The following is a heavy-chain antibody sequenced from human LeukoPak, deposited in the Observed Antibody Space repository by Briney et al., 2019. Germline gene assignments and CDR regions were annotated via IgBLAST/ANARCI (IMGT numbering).Heavy chain of an antibody. CDR3: TTDSPKYSPDAFDI. V-gene: IGHV3-15*01. CDR1: GFTFSNAW. Sequence: GGPLRLSCAASGFTFSNAWMSWVRQAPGKGLEWVGRIKSKTDGGTTDYAAPVKGRFTISRDDSKNTLYLQMNSLKTEDTAVYYCTTDSPKYSPDAFDIWGQGTMVTVSS. CDR2: IKSKTDGGTT. D-gene: IGHD5-18*01. J-gene: IGHJ3*02.